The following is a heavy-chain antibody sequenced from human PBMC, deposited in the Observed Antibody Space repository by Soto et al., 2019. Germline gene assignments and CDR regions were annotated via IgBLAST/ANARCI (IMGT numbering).Heavy chain of an antibody. J-gene: IGHJ3*02. CDR3: ARDSATGNDAFDI. CDR2: ISSSSSTI. Sequence: GGSLRLSCAASGFTFSSYSMNWVRQAPGKGLEWVSYISSSSSTIYYADSVKGRFTISRDNAKNSLYLQMNSLRAEDTAVYYCARDSATGNDAFDIWGQGTMVTVSS. V-gene: IGHV3-48*04. CDR1: GFTFSSYS. D-gene: IGHD6-13*01.